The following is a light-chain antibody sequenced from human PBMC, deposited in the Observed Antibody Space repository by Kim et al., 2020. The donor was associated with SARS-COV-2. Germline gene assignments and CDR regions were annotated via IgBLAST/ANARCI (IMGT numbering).Light chain of an antibody. V-gene: IGKV1-27*01. CDR3: ESNNRVPWT. J-gene: IGKJ1*01. Sequence: DIQLTQSPSSLSASVGDRVTITCRASQGISSYLAWFQQKAGKEPKLLIYAASALQSGVPSRFRGSGSGTDFTLTISSLQPEDVATYFSESNNRVPWTFGQGTKGEI. CDR2: AAS. CDR1: QGISSY.